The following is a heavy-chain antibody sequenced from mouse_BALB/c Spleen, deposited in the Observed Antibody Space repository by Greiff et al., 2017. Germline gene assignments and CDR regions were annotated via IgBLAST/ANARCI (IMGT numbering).Heavy chain of an antibody. D-gene: IGHD4-1*01. Sequence: VQRVESGPGLVAPSQSLSITCTVSGFSLTSYGVHWVRQPPGKGLEWLGVIWAGGSTNYNSALMSRLSISKDNSKSQVFLKMNSLQTDDTAMYYCARDGRRGVAMDYWGQGTSVTVSS. CDR2: IWAGGST. V-gene: IGHV2-9*02. CDR3: ARDGRRGVAMDY. CDR1: GFSLTSYG. J-gene: IGHJ4*01.